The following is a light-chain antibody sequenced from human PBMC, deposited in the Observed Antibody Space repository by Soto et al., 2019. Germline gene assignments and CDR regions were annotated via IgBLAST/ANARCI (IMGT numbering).Light chain of an antibody. V-gene: IGKV3-11*02. CDR2: DAS. J-gene: IGKJ2*01. CDR3: QQRSTWLYT. CDR1: QDVSLF. Sequence: IFLAQSPATLSLCPGETATLPCMASQDVSLFVAWYQQEHGQAPSLIIHDASNRVPGVPASFSGSGSGRDFTLTITSLEPEDFSVYYCQQRSTWLYTFDQGTKLEV.